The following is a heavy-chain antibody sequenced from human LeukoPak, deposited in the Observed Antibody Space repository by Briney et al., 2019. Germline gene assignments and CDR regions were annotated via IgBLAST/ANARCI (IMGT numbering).Heavy chain of an antibody. V-gene: IGHV4-30-4*01. Sequence: SQTLSLTCTVSGDSISSGDYYWTWIRQPPGKGLEWIGYIYYSGTTYYNPSLKSRVTISVDTSKNQFSLKLSSVTAADTAVYYCARVSRGRGYSCGYVDYWGQGTLVTVSS. CDR1: GDSISSGDYY. D-gene: IGHD5-18*01. CDR2: IYYSGTT. J-gene: IGHJ4*02. CDR3: ARVSRGRGYSCGYVDY.